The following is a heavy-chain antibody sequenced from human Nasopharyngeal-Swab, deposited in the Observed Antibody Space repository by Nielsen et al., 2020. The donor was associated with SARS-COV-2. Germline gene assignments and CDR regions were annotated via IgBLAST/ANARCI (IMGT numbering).Heavy chain of an antibody. Sequence: GGSLRLSCAASGFTFSSYEMNWVRQAPGKGLEWVSYISSSGSTIYYADSVKGRFTISRDNAKNTLYLQMNSLRAEDTAVYYCAGVTTAAGYYCYYMDVWGKGTTVTVSS. CDR3: AGVTTAAGYYCYYMDV. CDR2: ISSSGSTI. D-gene: IGHD1-1*01. CDR1: GFTFSSYE. J-gene: IGHJ6*03. V-gene: IGHV3-48*03.